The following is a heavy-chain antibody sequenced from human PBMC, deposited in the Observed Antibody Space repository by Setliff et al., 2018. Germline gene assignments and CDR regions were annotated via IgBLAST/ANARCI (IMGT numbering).Heavy chain of an antibody. CDR2: ISGSAGST. V-gene: IGHV3-23*01. CDR3: AREELWFGELASYYYYGMDV. D-gene: IGHD3-10*01. Sequence: GGSLRLSCAASGFTFSSYWMSWVRQAPGKGLEWVSAISGSAGSTYYADSVKGRFTISRDNAKNSLYLQMNSLRAEDTAVYYCAREELWFGELASYYYYGMDVWGQGTTVTV. J-gene: IGHJ6*02. CDR1: GFTFSSYW.